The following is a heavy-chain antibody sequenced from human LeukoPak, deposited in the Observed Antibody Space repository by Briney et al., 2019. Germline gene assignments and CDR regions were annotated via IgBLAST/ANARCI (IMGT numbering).Heavy chain of an antibody. D-gene: IGHD1-7*01. J-gene: IGHJ4*02. V-gene: IGHV4-34*01. CDR3: ARDQDWNYGFDY. CDR1: GGSFSGYY. Sequence: SETLSLTCAVYGGSFSGYYWSWIRQPPGKGLEWIGEINHSGSTNYNPSLKSRVTISVDTSKNQFSLKLSSVTAADTAVYYCARDQDWNYGFDYWGQGTLVTVSS. CDR2: INHSGST.